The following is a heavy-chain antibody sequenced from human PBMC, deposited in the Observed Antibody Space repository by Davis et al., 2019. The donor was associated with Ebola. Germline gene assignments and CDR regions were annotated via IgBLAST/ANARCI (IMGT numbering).Heavy chain of an antibody. J-gene: IGHJ6*02. CDR3: AKDGSNRRYYYYGMDV. CDR2: IKQDGSEK. CDR1: GFTFSSYW. V-gene: IGHV3-7*03. Sequence: GESLKISCAASGFTFSSYWMSWVRQAPGKALEWVANIKQDGSEKYYADSVKCRFTISRDNSKNTLYLQMNSLRAEDTAIYYCAKDGSNRRYYYYGMDVWGQGTTVTVSS. D-gene: IGHD1-14*01.